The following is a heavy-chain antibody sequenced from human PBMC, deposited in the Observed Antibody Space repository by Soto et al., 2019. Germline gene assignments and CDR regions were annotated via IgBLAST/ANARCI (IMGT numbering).Heavy chain of an antibody. CDR2: MNPNSGNT. V-gene: IGHV1-8*01. D-gene: IGHD2-2*01. CDR1: GYTFTSYD. CDR3: ARGLGGYCSSTSCYHYFDY. J-gene: IGHJ4*02. Sequence: GASVKVSCKASGYTFTSYDINGVRQATGQGLEWMGWMNPNSGNTGYAQKFQGRVTMTRNTSISTAYMELSSLRSEDTAVYYCARGLGGYCSSTSCYHYFDYWGQGTLVTVSS.